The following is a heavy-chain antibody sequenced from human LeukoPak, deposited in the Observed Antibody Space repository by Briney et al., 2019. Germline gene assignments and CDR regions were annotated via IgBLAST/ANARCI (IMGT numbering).Heavy chain of an antibody. J-gene: IGHJ2*01. V-gene: IGHV3-7*01. CDR3: ARDAHCSSTSCDKPLWYFDL. Sequence: GGSLRLSCAASGFPFNNYWMSWVRQAPGKGLEWVANISQDGSETYYVDSVKGRFTISRDNAKNSLYLQMNSLGAEDTALYHCARDAHCSSTSCDKPLWYFDLWGRGTLVTVSS. CDR1: GFPFNNYW. D-gene: IGHD2-2*02. CDR2: ISQDGSET.